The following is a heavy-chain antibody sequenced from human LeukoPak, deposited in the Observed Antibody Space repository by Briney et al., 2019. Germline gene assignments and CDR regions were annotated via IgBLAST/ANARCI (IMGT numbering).Heavy chain of an antibody. CDR2: INPNSGGT. CDR1: GYTFTGYY. J-gene: IGHJ5*02. CDR3: ARIRSNSWPPFPDH. V-gene: IGHV1-2*02. Sequence: ASVKVSCKASGYTFTGYYMHWVRQAPGQGLEWMGWINPNSGGTNYAQKLQGRVTMTTDTSTTTAYMELRSLRSDDTAVIYCARIRSNSWPPFPDHWGQGTLLIVSS. D-gene: IGHD2/OR15-2a*01.